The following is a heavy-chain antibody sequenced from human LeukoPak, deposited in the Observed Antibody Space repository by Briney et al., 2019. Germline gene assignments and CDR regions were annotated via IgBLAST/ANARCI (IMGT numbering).Heavy chain of an antibody. J-gene: IGHJ4*02. CDR1: GYTFTSYG. V-gene: IGHV1-18*01. CDR2: ISAYNGNT. D-gene: IGHD3-22*01. CDR3: ARDGGYYDSSGYNY. Sequence: ASVKVSCKASGYTFTSYGFSWVREAPGQGLEWMGWISAYNGNTNYAQKLQDRVTMTTDTSTSTAYMELSRLRSDDTAVYYCARDGGYYDSSGYNYWGQGTLVAVSS.